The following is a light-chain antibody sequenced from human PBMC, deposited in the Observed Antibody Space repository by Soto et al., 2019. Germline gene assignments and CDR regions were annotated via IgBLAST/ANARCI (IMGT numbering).Light chain of an antibody. CDR1: SSDVGGYNY. V-gene: IGLV2-14*01. Sequence: QSALTQPASVSGSPGQSIAISCTGTSSDVGGYNYVSWYQQYPGKAPKLMIYEVSNRPSGVSNRFSGSKSGNTASLTISGLQVEDEADYYCNSYTSSSTVVFGGGTKLTVL. J-gene: IGLJ2*01. CDR3: NSYTSSSTVV. CDR2: EVS.